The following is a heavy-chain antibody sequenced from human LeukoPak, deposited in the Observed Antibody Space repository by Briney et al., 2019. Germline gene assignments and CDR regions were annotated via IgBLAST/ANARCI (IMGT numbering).Heavy chain of an antibody. CDR2: IYYSGST. V-gene: IGHV4-34*01. J-gene: IGHJ5*02. CDR1: GGSFSGYY. Sequence: SETLSLTCAVYGGSFSGYYWSWLRQPPGKGREGIGSIYYSGSTYYNPSLTSRGTISVDPTKNQFSLELSSVTAADTAVYYCARRDFWSGLDRWGQGTLVTASS. D-gene: IGHD3-3*01. CDR3: ARRDFWSGLDR.